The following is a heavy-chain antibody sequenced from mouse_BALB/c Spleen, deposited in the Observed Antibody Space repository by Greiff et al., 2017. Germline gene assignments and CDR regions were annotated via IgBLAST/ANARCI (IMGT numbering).Heavy chain of an antibody. V-gene: IGHV1-7*01. CDR3: ARLWDYYFDY. CDR2: INPSTGYT. J-gene: IGHJ2*01. CDR1: GYTFTSYW. D-gene: IGHD4-1*01. Sequence: VKLVESGAELAKPGASVKMSCKASGYTFTSYWMHWVKQRPGQGLEWIGYINPSTGYTEYNQKFKDKATLTADKSSSTAYMQLSSLTSEDSAVYYCARLWDYYFDYWGQGTTLTVSS.